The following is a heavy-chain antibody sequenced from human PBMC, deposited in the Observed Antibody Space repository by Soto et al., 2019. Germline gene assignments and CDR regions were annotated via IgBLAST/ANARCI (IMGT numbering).Heavy chain of an antibody. Sequence: VQLVESGGGLVKPGGSLRLSCAASGLTFSNAWMNWVRQAPGKGLEWVGRIKSKIDGGTTDYAAPVKGRFTISREDSKNMLYLQMNSLKPEDTAVYYCTPLNYDFWSVSTWGQGTLVTVSS. CDR1: GLTFSNAW. D-gene: IGHD3-3*01. J-gene: IGHJ4*02. V-gene: IGHV3-15*07. CDR3: TPLNYDFWSVST. CDR2: IKSKIDGGTT.